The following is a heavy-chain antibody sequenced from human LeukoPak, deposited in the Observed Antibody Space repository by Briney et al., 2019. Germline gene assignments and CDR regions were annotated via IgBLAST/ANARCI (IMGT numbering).Heavy chain of an antibody. Sequence: GESLKISCQGSGYIFTSYWIAWVRQMPGKGLEWMGIIFPGDSDTRYSPSFQGHATISADKSINTAYLQWSSLKASDTAMYYCAKLTTVVTPRAFDIWGLGTLVTVSS. D-gene: IGHD4-23*01. CDR1: GYIFTSYW. CDR2: IFPGDSDT. V-gene: IGHV5-51*01. J-gene: IGHJ3*02. CDR3: AKLTTVVTPRAFDI.